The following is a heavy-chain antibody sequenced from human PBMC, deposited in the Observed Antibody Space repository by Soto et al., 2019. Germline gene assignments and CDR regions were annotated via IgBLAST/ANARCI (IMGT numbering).Heavy chain of an antibody. J-gene: IGHJ5*02. V-gene: IGHV3-7*01. CDR2: INQDGSER. CDR3: SRSLNS. Sequence: GWSLRLSCAASGFSFNSYWMDWVRQTPEKGLEWVANINQDGSERNYVDSVKGRFTINRDNAKNSLYLQMSSLTAEDSALYYCSRSLNSWGQGTLVTVSS. CDR1: GFSFNSYW.